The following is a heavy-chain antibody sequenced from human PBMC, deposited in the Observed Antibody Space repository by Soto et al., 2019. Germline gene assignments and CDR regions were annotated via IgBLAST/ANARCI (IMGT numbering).Heavy chain of an antibody. J-gene: IGHJ4*02. Sequence: PGGSLRLSCSGSGFIFSIYAIHWVRQAPGKGLENVSFISIDGSRTHYADYVKGRFTISRDNSKNTAYLQMSSLRPEDTAVYYCVKGEYYYDGSAYYPFDYWGQGRMVTVSS. CDR2: ISIDGSRT. CDR3: VKGEYYYDGSAYYPFDY. V-gene: IGHV3-64D*06. CDR1: GFIFSIYA. D-gene: IGHD3-22*01.